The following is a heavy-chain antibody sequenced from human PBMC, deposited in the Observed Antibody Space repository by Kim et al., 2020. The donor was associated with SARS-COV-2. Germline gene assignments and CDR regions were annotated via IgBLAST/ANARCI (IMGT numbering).Heavy chain of an antibody. J-gene: IGHJ4*02. V-gene: IGHV1-69*04. CDR3: ARDYDSSGYYPY. Sequence: NYAQKFPGNVQINAENSTSTAYMELSSLRSEDTAVYYCARDYDSSGYYPYWGQGTLVTVSS. D-gene: IGHD3-22*01.